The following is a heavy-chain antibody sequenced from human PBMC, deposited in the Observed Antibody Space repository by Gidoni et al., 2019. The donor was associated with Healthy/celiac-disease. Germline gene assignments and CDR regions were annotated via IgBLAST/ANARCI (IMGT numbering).Heavy chain of an antibody. J-gene: IGHJ4*02. Sequence: QVQLVQSGAEVKKPGSSVKVSCKASGGTFSSYAISWVRQAPGQGLEWMGRIIPILGIANYAQKFQGRVTITADKSTSTAYMELSSLRSEDTAVYYCARDSPYDSSGQWDYWGQGTLVTVSS. CDR2: IIPILGIA. CDR1: GGTFSSYA. CDR3: ARDSPYDSSGQWDY. D-gene: IGHD3-22*01. V-gene: IGHV1-69*04.